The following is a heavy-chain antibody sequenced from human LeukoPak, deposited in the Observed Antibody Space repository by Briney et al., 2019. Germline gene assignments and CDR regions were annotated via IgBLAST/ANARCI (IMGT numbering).Heavy chain of an antibody. CDR1: GFTFSDYY. CDR3: AGDPLWFGESYYYYYMDV. D-gene: IGHD3-10*01. J-gene: IGHJ6*03. Sequence: KPGGSLRLSCAASGFTFSDYYMSWIRQAPGKGLEWVSYISSSGSTIYYADSVKGRFTISRDNAKNSLYLQMNSLRAEDTAVYYCAGDPLWFGESYYYYYMDVWGKGTTVTVSS. CDR2: ISSSGSTI. V-gene: IGHV3-11*04.